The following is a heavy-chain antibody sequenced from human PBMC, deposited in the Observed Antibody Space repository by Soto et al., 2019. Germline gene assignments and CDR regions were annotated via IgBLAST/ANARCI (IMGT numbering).Heavy chain of an antibody. CDR3: ASQFLQLDIVVVVAATPFDY. J-gene: IGHJ4*02. V-gene: IGHV4-39*01. D-gene: IGHD2-15*01. Sequence: SETLSLTCTVSGGSISSSSYYWGWIRQPPGKGLEWIGSIYYSGSTYYNPSLKSRVTISVDTSKNQFSLKLSSVTAADTAVDYCASQFLQLDIVVVVAATPFDYWGQGTLVTVSS. CDR2: IYYSGST. CDR1: GGSISSSSYY.